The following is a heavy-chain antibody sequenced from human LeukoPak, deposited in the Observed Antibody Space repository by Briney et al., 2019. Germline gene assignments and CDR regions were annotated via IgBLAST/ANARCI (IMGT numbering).Heavy chain of an antibody. Sequence: GGSLRLSCAASGFTVSSNYMSGVRQAPGKGLEWVSVIYSGGSTYYADSVKGRFTTSRDNSKNTLYLQMNSLRAEDTAAYYCARDPLGYFDLWGRGTLVTVSS. CDR1: GFTVSSNY. CDR3: ARDPLGYFDL. V-gene: IGHV3-66*01. J-gene: IGHJ2*01. CDR2: IYSGGST.